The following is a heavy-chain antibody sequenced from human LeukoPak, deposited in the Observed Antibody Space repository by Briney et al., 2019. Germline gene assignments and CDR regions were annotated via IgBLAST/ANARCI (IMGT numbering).Heavy chain of an antibody. J-gene: IGHJ5*02. V-gene: IGHV5-51*01. CDR2: IYPGDSDT. CDR3: ARQKYYYDSSGYYGWFDP. CDR1: GYSFTSYW. D-gene: IGHD3-22*01. Sequence: GESLTISCKGSGYSFTSYWIGWVRPMTGKGLEWMGIIYPGDSDTRYSPSFQGQVTIAADKSISTAYLQWSSLKASDTAMYYCARQKYYYDSSGYYGWFDPWGQGTLVTVSS.